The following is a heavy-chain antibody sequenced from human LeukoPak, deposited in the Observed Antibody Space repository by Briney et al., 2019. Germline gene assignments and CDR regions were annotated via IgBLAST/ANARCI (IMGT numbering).Heavy chain of an antibody. J-gene: IGHJ6*02. CDR1: GYTFTSYD. D-gene: IGHD2-2*01. CDR2: MNPNSGNT. V-gene: IGHV1-8*01. CDR3: ARGVYRYQLLRYYYYGMDV. Sequence: ASVKVSCKASGYTFTSYDINWVRQATGQGLEWMGWMNPNSGNTGYAQKFQGRVTMTRNTSISTAYMELSSLRSEDTAVYYCARGVYRYQLLRYYYYGMDVWGQGTTVTVSS.